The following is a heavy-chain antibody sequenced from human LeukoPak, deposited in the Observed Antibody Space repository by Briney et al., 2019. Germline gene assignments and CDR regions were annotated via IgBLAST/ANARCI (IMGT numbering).Heavy chain of an antibody. V-gene: IGHV4-59*01. Sequence: PTGTLSLTCTVSGGSISSYYWSWIRQPPGKGLEWIGYIYYSGSTNYNPTLKSRVTISVDTSKNQFSLKLSSVTAADTAVYHCARLGAAVLDPWGQGTLLTVSS. D-gene: IGHD2-15*01. CDR2: IYYSGST. J-gene: IGHJ5*02. CDR1: GGSISSYY. CDR3: ARLGAAVLDP.